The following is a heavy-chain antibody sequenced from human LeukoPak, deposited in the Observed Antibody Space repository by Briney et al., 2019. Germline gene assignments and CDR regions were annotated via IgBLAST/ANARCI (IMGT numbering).Heavy chain of an antibody. J-gene: IGHJ6*02. D-gene: IGHD2-15*01. CDR1: GGSISTFH. CDR3: ARHVHCGGGSCYRYGMDG. CDR2: NHNTGST. V-gene: IGHV4-59*08. Sequence: PSETLSLTCTVSGGSISTFHWSWIRQPPGRGLEWIGFNHNTGSTNYNPSLNSRVTISVDTSKNQFFLKLSSVTAADTAVYYCARHVHCGGGSCYRYGMDGWGQGTTVTVSS.